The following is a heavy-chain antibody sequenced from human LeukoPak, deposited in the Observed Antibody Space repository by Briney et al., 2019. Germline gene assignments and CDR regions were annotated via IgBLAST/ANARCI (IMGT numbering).Heavy chain of an antibody. V-gene: IGHV3-7*01. D-gene: IGHD1-26*01. CDR1: GFTFSSYW. J-gene: IGHJ4*01. CDR2: MKQDGSAK. CDR3: ARDNVGALDY. Sequence: PGGSLGLSCVASGFTFSSYWMAWVRQAPGKGLERVANMKQDGSAKHYADSVKGRFSISRDNSKKSVYLQMDSLRAEDTALYYCARDNVGALDYWGHGTLVTVSS.